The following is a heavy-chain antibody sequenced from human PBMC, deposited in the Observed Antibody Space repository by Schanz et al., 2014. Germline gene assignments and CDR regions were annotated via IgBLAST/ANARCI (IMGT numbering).Heavy chain of an antibody. CDR2: ISGSGGST. J-gene: IGHJ3*02. Sequence: EVQLVESGGGLVQPGGSLRLSCAASGFTFSSYSMNWVRQAPGKGPEWVSAISGSGGSTYYADSVKGRFTISRDNSKNTLYLQMNSLRAEDTAVYYCAKGRFGELSAFDIWGQGTMVTVSS. D-gene: IGHD3-10*01. V-gene: IGHV3-23*04. CDR1: GFTFSSYS. CDR3: AKGRFGELSAFDI.